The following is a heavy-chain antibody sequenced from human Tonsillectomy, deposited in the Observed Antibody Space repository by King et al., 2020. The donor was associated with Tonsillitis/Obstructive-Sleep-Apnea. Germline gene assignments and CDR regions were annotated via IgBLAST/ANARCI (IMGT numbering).Heavy chain of an antibody. J-gene: IGHJ5*02. CDR2: INSDGSST. V-gene: IGHV3-74*01. CDR1: GFTFSSYW. CDR3: ARDPVVSISSGLNWFDP. Sequence: VQLVESGGGLVQPGGSLRLSCAASGFTFSSYWMHWVRQAPGKGLVWVSRINSDGSSTSYADSVKGRFTIPRDNAKNTLYLQMNSLRAEDTAVYYCARDPVVSISSGLNWFDPWGQGTLVTVSS. D-gene: IGHD6-19*01.